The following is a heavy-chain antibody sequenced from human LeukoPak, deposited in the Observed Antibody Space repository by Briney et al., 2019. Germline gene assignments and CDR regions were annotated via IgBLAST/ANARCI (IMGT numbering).Heavy chain of an antibody. Sequence: GGSLRLSCAASGFTFSSYGMHWVRQAPGKGLEWVAVMSSDGSNKYYVDSVKGRFTISRDNSKNTLYVQMDSLRGEDTAVYYCAKALFAAGHCSGGSCYEIGNWGQGTLVTVS. J-gene: IGHJ4*02. CDR3: AKALFAAGHCSGGSCYEIGN. CDR1: GFTFSSYG. V-gene: IGHV3-30*18. CDR2: MSSDGSNK. D-gene: IGHD2-15*01.